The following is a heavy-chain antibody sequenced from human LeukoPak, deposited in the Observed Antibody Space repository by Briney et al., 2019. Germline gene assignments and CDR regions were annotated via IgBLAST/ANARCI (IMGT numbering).Heavy chain of an antibody. J-gene: IGHJ3*02. V-gene: IGHV4-59*08. Sequence: KSSETLSLTCTVSGDSISSYYWSWIRQPPGKGLEWIGYIYYSGGTDYNPSLKSRVTISVDTSKNQFSLKLRSVTAVDTAVYYCARHVTISGPYDASDIWGQGTMVTVSP. D-gene: IGHD5-24*01. CDR3: ARHVTISGPYDASDI. CDR2: IYYSGGT. CDR1: GDSISSYY.